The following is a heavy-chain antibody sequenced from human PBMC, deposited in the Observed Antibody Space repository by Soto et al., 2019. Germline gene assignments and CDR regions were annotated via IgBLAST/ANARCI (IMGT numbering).Heavy chain of an antibody. J-gene: IGHJ4*01. D-gene: IGHD5-18*01. CDR3: ARGDTAMSGQFDY. Sequence: SWILFRLLPGKEMEWIGYIYYSGSTNYNPSLKSRVTISVDTSKNQFSLKLSSVTAADTAVYYCARGDTAMSGQFDYWGHGTLLTIS. CDR1: S. CDR2: IYYSGST. V-gene: IGHV4-59*01.